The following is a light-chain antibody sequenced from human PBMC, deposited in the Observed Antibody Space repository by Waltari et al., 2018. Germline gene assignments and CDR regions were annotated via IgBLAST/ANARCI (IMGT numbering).Light chain of an antibody. Sequence: QSVLTQPPSVSGALGQTITIPCTGRSSTIGAGYAVHWYQQFPGTAPKVVIYADTHRPSGVPDRFSGSKSGNSASLSITGLQAGDEADYYCQSYDSSVTLFGGGTKLTVL. V-gene: IGLV1-40*01. CDR2: ADT. CDR3: QSYDSSVTL. CDR1: SSTIGAGYA. J-gene: IGLJ2*01.